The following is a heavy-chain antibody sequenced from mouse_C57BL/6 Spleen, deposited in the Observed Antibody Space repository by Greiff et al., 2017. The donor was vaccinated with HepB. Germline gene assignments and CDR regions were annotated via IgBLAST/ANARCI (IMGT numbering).Heavy chain of an antibody. CDR3: ARSPSTTVRRYYFDY. V-gene: IGHV1-69*01. CDR1: GYTFTSYW. CDR2: IDPSDSYT. J-gene: IGHJ2*01. Sequence: VQLQQPGAELVMPGASVKLSCKASGYTFTSYWMHWVKQRPGQGLEWIGEIDPSDSYTNYNQKFKGKSTLTVDKSSSTAYMQLSSLTSEDSAVYYCARSPSTTVRRYYFDYWGQGTTLTVSS. D-gene: IGHD2-1*01.